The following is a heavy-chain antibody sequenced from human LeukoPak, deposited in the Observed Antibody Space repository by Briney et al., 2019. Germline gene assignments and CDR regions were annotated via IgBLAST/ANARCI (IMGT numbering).Heavy chain of an antibody. V-gene: IGHV4-59*01. Sequence: PSETLSLTCTVSGGSISSYYWSWIRQPPGKGLEWIGYIYYSGSTNYNPSLKSRVTISVDTSKNQFSLKLSSVTAADTAVYYCARRRIAARRPLNYFDYWGQGTLVTVSS. CDR1: GGSISSYY. J-gene: IGHJ4*02. CDR3: ARRRIAARRPLNYFDY. D-gene: IGHD6-6*01. CDR2: IYYSGST.